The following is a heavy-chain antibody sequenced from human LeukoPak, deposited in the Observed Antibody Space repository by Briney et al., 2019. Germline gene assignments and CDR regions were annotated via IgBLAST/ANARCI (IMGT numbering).Heavy chain of an antibody. CDR2: IGGPAET. Sequence: PGGSLRLSCAASGFSLDVHAMTWVRQAPGKGPEWVATIGGPAETFYADSVRGRFTISRDNSRYTLYLQMNRLRAEDSALYYCAKDWTSHNGVYDCLDFWGQGTQVTVSS. V-gene: IGHV3-23*01. CDR3: AKDWTSHNGVYDCLDF. D-gene: IGHD3-16*01. J-gene: IGHJ4*02. CDR1: GFSLDVHA.